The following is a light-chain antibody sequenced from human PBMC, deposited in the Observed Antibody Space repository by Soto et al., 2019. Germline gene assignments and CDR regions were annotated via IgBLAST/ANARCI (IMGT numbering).Light chain of an antibody. CDR2: EVT. J-gene: IGLJ3*02. Sequence: QSVLTQPASVSGSPGQSITISCTGTNSDVGNYNLVSWYQQHPGKAPKLMMYEVTKRPSGVSNRFSGSKSGNTASLTISGLRAEDEADYYCCSYAGSATWVFGGGTKLTVL. CDR3: CSYAGSATWV. V-gene: IGLV2-23*02. CDR1: NSDVGNYNL.